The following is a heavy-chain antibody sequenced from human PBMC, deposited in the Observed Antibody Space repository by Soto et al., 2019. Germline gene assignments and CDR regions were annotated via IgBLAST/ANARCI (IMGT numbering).Heavy chain of an antibody. CDR2: IDPSDSYT. CDR1: GYNFTSYW. V-gene: IGHV5-10-1*01. Sequence: GESLKISCKGSGYNFTSYWITWVRQMPGKGLEWMGTIDPSDSYTNYSPSFQGHVTISADKSISTAYLQWSSLKASDTAVYYCARRNHYGDLGDYYYYYAMDVWGQGATVTVSS. J-gene: IGHJ6*02. D-gene: IGHD4-17*01. CDR3: ARRNHYGDLGDYYYYYAMDV.